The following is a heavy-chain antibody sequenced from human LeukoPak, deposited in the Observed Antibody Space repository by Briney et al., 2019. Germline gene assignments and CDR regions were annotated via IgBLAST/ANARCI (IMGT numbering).Heavy chain of an antibody. CDR2: IYYSGST. CDR3: ARWYYYDSSGLRQGQNWFDP. Sequence: PSETLSLTCTVSGGSISSSSYYWGWIRQPPGKGLEWTGSIYYSGSTYYNPSLKSRVTISVDTSKNQFSLKLNSVTAADTAVYYCARWYYYDSSGLRQGQNWFDPWGQGTLVTVSS. J-gene: IGHJ5*02. D-gene: IGHD3-22*01. CDR1: GGSISSSSYY. V-gene: IGHV4-39*01.